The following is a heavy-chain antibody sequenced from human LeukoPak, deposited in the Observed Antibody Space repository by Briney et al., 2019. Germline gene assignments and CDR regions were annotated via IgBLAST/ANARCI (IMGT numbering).Heavy chain of an antibody. Sequence: ASVKVSCKASRYTFTSYDINWVREAAGHGLEWMGWMNPNTGRTGYAQRFQGRITMTRDTSINTAYMELTNLRSEDTAIYYCARLSQTPDYYTLGGYYYLGYWGQGTPVTVSS. CDR2: MNPNTGRT. V-gene: IGHV1-8*01. D-gene: IGHD3-10*01. CDR3: ARLSQTPDYYTLGGYYYLGY. J-gene: IGHJ4*02. CDR1: RYTFTSYD.